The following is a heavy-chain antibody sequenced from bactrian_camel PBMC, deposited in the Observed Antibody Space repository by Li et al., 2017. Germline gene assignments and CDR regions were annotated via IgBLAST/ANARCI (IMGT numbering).Heavy chain of an antibody. CDR2: IDSHGIT. CDR1: GSTNNWYY. D-gene: IGHD6*01. CDR3: ATSPAYGGTFDRAWAYNN. J-gene: IGHJ4*01. Sequence: VQLVESGGGSVQPGGSLRLSCVASGSTNNWYYWSWFRQAPGKERKGVAGIDSHGITDYAGDMKGRFTLSKDNAENTLYLQMNNLKPEDTGMYYCATSPAYGGTFDRAWAYNNWGQGTQVTVS. V-gene: IGHV3S10*01.